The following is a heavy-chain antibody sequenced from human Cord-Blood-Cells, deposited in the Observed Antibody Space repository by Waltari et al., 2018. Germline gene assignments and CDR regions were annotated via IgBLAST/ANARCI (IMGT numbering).Heavy chain of an antibody. CDR2: IDWEDDK. CDR1: GFSLSTSGMC. V-gene: IGHV2-70*01. Sequence: QVTLRESGPALVKPTQTLTLTCTFSGFSLSTSGMCVSWIRQPPGKALEWLALIDWEDDKYYKTSLKTRLTISKDTTKNQVVLTMTNMDPVDTATYDCARSCVRTTGTTGGDYWGQGTLVTVSS. J-gene: IGHJ4*02. CDR3: ARSCVRTTGTTGGDY. D-gene: IGHD1-1*01.